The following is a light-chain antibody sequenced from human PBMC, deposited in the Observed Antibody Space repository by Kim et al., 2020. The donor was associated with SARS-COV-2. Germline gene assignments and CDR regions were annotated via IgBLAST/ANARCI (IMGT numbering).Light chain of an antibody. Sequence: DIQMTQSPSTLSASVGDRVTITCRASQTVYTWLAWYQQKPGKAPKLLISKASTLKSGVPSRFSGAGSETEFTLTISSLQPEDCATYYCQQYNTNSWTFGQGTKVDIK. V-gene: IGKV1-5*03. CDR1: QTVYTW. CDR3: QQYNTNSWT. CDR2: KAS. J-gene: IGKJ1*01.